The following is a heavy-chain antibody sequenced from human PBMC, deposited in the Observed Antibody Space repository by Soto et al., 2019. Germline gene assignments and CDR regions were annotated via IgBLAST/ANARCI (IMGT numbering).Heavy chain of an antibody. Sequence: QEQLVQSGAEVKKPGSSVKVSCKASGGLFSSYPISWVRQVPGQGLEWMGGIIPVFQTAYYTQRFQGRVTITADQPTIPAYTEMSTLRSEDTCKYYCARRRTSHIMSDAYWGQRTLVSVS. CDR1: GGLFSSYP. J-gene: IGHJ4*02. D-gene: IGHD2-21*01. CDR3: ARRRTSHIMSDAY. CDR2: IIPVFQTA. V-gene: IGHV1-69*01.